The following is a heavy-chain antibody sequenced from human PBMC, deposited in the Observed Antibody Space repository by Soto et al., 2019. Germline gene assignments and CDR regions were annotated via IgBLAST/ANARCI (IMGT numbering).Heavy chain of an antibody. CDR2: IYYSGST. D-gene: IGHD2-2*01. J-gene: IGHJ5*02. CDR3: ARSQDCSSTSCYAVSWFDP. CDR1: GGSISSSSYY. V-gene: IGHV4-39*01. Sequence: PSETLSLTCTVSGGSISSSSYYWGWIRQPPGKGLEWIGSIYYSGSTYYNPSLKSRVTISVDTSKNQFSLKLSSVTAADTAVYYCARSQDCSSTSCYAVSWFDPWGQGTLVTVSS.